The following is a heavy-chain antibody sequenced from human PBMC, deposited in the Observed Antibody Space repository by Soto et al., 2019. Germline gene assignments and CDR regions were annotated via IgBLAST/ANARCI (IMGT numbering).Heavy chain of an antibody. V-gene: IGHV1-2*02. D-gene: IGHD1-26*01. CDR2: INPNSGAA. J-gene: IGHJ3*02. Sequence: QVQLVQSGAEVKKPGASVKVSCKASGYTFTDYYIHWLRQAPGQGLECTGWINPNSGAADYAQKFQGRVTVTRDTSIITVYMELTRLRSDDTAVYYCARDHVGAMSYFDIWGKMTMVTVSS. CDR3: ARDHVGAMSYFDI. CDR1: GYTFTDYY.